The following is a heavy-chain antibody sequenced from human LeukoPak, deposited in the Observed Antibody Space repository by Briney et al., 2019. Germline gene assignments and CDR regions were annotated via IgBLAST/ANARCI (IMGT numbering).Heavy chain of an antibody. CDR3: ARHSVSGADDY. J-gene: IGHJ4*02. D-gene: IGHD6-19*01. V-gene: IGHV4-39*01. CDR2: IYYDGTP. Sequence: PSETLSLTCTVSGGSISNSSNYYWAWIRQPPGKGLEWIGSIYYDGTPYYTPSLKSRVTISVDTSKNQFSLKVSSVTAADTAVYYCARHSVSGADDYWGQGTLVTVSS. CDR1: GGSISNSSNYY.